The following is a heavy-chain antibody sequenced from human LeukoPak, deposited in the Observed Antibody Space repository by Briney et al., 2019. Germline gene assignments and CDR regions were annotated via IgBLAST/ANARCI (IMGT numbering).Heavy chain of an antibody. CDR3: ARLGLGIVVVPAAADAFDI. Sequence: GESLKISCKGSGYSFTSYWIGWVRQMPGKRLERMGIIYPGDSDTRYSPSFQGQVTISADKSISTAYLQWSSLKASDTAMYYCARLGLGIVVVPAAADAFDIWGQGTMVTVSS. J-gene: IGHJ3*02. D-gene: IGHD2-2*01. CDR1: GYSFTSYW. V-gene: IGHV5-51*01. CDR2: IYPGDSDT.